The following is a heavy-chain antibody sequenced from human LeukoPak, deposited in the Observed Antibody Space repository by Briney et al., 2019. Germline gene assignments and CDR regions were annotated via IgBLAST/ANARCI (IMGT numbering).Heavy chain of an antibody. V-gene: IGHV3-11*04. Sequence: GGSLRLSCAASGFTFSDYYMSWIRQAPGKGLEWVSYISSSGSTIYYADSVKGRFTISRDNAKNSLSLQMNSLSAEDTAVYYCVRELVPQSINSGYDSFHIWGQGTIVTVSS. J-gene: IGHJ3*02. D-gene: IGHD5-12*01. CDR2: ISSSGSTI. CDR1: GFTFSDYY. CDR3: VRELVPQSINSGYDSFHI.